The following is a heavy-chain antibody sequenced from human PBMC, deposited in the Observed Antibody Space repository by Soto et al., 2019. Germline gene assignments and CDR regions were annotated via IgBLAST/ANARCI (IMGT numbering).Heavy chain of an antibody. CDR1: GFTFISYS. CDR3: ARDVNGGFCGA. V-gene: IGHV3-21*01. J-gene: IGHJ5*02. D-gene: IGHD2-21*01. Sequence: EVQLVESGGGLVKPGGSLRLSCAASGFTFISYSMNWVRQAPGKGLEWVSTISSRNNDMYYVDSVKGRFTISRDNARNSVYLQMNSLRADDTAVYYCARDVNGGFCGAWGQGTLVTVSS. CDR2: ISSRNNDM.